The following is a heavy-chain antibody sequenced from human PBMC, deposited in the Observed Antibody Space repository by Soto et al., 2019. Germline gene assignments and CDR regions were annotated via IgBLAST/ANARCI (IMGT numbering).Heavy chain of an antibody. CDR2: IYHSGGT. V-gene: IGHV4-30-2*01. Sequence: NPSETLSLTCAVSGGPITSGGYSWSWIRQPPGKGLEWIGYIYHSGGTYYNPSLESRVTLSIDRTKKQFSLKLKSVTAADTAVYFCARTMTTSGWFDPWGQGTLVTVSS. CDR3: ARTMTTSGWFDP. J-gene: IGHJ5*02. CDR1: GGPITSGGYS. D-gene: IGHD4-17*01.